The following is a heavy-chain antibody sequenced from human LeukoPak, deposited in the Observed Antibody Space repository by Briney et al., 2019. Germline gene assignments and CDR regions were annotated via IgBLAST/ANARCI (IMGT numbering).Heavy chain of an antibody. V-gene: IGHV4-39*07. D-gene: IGHD4-17*01. Sequence: SETLSLTCTVSGGSVSSSNYYWGWIRQPPGKGLEWIGSIYYSGSTYYSPSLKSRVTISVDTSNKQFSLKLTSVTAADTAVYYCAGIPSDYGEVDYWGQGTLVTVSS. CDR3: AGIPSDYGEVDY. CDR2: IYYSGST. J-gene: IGHJ4*02. CDR1: GGSVSSSNYY.